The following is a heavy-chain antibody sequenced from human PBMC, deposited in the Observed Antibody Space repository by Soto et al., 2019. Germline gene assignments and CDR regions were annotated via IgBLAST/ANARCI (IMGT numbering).Heavy chain of an antibody. D-gene: IGHD1-26*01. CDR2: ISYDGSNK. Sequence: QVQLVESGGGVVQPGRSLRLSCAASGFTFSSYGMHWVRQAPGKGLEWVAFISYDGSNKYYADSVKGRFTFSRDNSKNTLYLQMNSLRAEDTAVYHCAKDRDYSGSYYVDYWGQGTLVTVSS. J-gene: IGHJ4*02. CDR3: AKDRDYSGSYYVDY. CDR1: GFTFSSYG. V-gene: IGHV3-30*18.